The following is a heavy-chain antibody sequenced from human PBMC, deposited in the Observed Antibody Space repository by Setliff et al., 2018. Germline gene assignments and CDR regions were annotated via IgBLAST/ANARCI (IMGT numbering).Heavy chain of an antibody. CDR2: TYYRSKWYN. J-gene: IGHJ4*02. D-gene: IGHD6-19*01. Sequence: SQTLSLTCVISGDSVSSNSAAWNWIRQSPSRGLEWLERTYYRSKWYNDYAVSVKSRITINPDTSKNQFSLQLNSVTPEDTAVYYCARAGNIAVAGKALDYWGQGTLVTVSS. V-gene: IGHV6-1*01. CDR1: GDSVSSNSAA. CDR3: ARAGNIAVAGKALDY.